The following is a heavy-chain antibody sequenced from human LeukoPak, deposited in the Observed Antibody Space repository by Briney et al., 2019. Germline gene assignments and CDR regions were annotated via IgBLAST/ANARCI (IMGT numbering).Heavy chain of an antibody. D-gene: IGHD1-1*01. CDR3: ARGHTTRNWFDP. J-gene: IGHJ5*02. Sequence: ASVKVSCKASGYTFTSYDINWVRQATGQGLEWMGWVNPNSGNTGYAQKFQGRVTMTRNTSISTAYMELSSLRSEDTAVYYCARGHTTRNWFDPWGQGTLVTVSS. CDR2: VNPNSGNT. CDR1: GYTFTSYD. V-gene: IGHV1-8*01.